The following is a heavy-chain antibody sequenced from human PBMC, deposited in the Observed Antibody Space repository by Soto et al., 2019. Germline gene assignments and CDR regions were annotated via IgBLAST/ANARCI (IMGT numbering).Heavy chain of an antibody. CDR1: GGSISSSSYY. CDR2: IYYSGST. J-gene: IGHJ6*03. Sequence: PSETLSLTCTVSGGSISSSSYYWGWIRQPPGKWLEWIGSIYYSGSTYYNTSLKSRVTLCVDTSKNQFSLKLSSVAAADTAVYYCARLNYDFWSGYLYYYYMDVWGKGTTVTVSS. V-gene: IGHV4-39*01. CDR3: ARLNYDFWSGYLYYYYMDV. D-gene: IGHD3-3*01.